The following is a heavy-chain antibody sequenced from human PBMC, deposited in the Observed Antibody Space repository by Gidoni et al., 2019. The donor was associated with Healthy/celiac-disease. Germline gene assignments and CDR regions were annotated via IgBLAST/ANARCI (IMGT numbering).Heavy chain of an antibody. CDR2: INSDGSST. J-gene: IGHJ3*02. V-gene: IGHV3-74*01. CDR3: ARVAGGFDI. D-gene: IGHD3-10*01. Sequence: VLVWVSRINSDGSSTSYADSVKGRFTISRDNAKNTLYLQMNSLRAEDTAVYYCARVAGGFDIWGQGTMVTVSS.